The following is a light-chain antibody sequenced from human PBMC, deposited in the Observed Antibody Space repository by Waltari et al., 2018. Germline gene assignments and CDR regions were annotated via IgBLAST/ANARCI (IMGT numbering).Light chain of an antibody. CDR2: AAS. V-gene: IGKV1-9*01. CDR1: QGLRSY. CDR3: QQLNS. J-gene: IGKJ3*01. Sequence: IQLTQSPSFLSASVGDRVTSTCRASQGLRSYLAWYQQKPGTAPKLLIYAASTLQSGVPSRFSGSGSGTEFTLTISSLQPEDFATYYCQQLNSFGPGTKVDIK.